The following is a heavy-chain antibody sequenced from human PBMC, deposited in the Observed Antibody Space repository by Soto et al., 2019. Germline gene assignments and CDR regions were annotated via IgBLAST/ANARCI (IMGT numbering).Heavy chain of an antibody. CDR2: ISYDGSNK. J-gene: IGHJ4*02. CDR3: AKGIGTPHSSWYDY. D-gene: IGHD6-13*01. CDR1: GFTFSSYA. V-gene: IGHV3-30-3*01. Sequence: GGSLRLSCAASGFTFSSYAMHWVRQAPGKGLEWVAVISYDGSNKYYADSVKGRFTISRDNSKNTRYLQMNSLRAEDTAVYYCAKGIGTPHSSWYDYWGQGTLVTVSS.